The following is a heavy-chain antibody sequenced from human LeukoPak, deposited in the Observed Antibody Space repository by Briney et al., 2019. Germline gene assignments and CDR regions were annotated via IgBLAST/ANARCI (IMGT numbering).Heavy chain of an antibody. D-gene: IGHD3-10*01. V-gene: IGHV3-30*03. J-gene: IGHJ4*02. Sequence: PGRSLRFSCAASGFTFSSYGMHWVRQAPGKGLEWVAVISYDGSNKYYADSVKGRFTISRDNSKNTLYLQMNSLRAEDTAVYYCAREGLWFGELFKGGFDYWGQGTLVTVSS. CDR3: AREGLWFGELFKGGFDY. CDR1: GFTFSSYG. CDR2: ISYDGSNK.